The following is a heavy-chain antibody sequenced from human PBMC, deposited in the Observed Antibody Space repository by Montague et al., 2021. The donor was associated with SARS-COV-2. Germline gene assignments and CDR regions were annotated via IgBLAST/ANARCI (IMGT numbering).Heavy chain of an antibody. CDR3: AVNSNYYYYGMDV. CDR1: GGSIRSSSYY. Sequence: SETLSLTCTVSGGSIRSSSYYWGWIRQPPGKGLECIGSIYYSGSTYYNPSLKSRVTISVDTSKNHFSLKLSSVTAADTAVYYCAVNSNYYYYGMDVWGQGTTVTVSS. J-gene: IGHJ6*02. CDR2: IYYSGST. V-gene: IGHV4-39*02. D-gene: IGHD4-11*01.